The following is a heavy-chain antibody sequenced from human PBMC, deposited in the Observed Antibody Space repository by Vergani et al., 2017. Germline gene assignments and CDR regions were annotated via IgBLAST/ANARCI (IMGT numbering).Heavy chain of an antibody. V-gene: IGHV4-34*01. D-gene: IGHD6-6*01. CDR1: GGSFSGYY. Sequence: QVQLQQWGGGLLKPSETLSLTCAVYGGSFSGYYWSWIRQPPGKGLEWIGEINHSGITNYNPSLKSRVTISVDTSKNQFSLKLSSVTAADTAVYYCASQPHRIAARAPYYYYMDVWGKGTTVTVSS. J-gene: IGHJ6*03. CDR2: INHSGIT. CDR3: ASQPHRIAARAPYYYYMDV.